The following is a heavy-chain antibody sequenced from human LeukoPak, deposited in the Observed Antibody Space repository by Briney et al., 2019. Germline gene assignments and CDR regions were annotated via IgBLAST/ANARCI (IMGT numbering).Heavy chain of an antibody. V-gene: IGHV3-23*01. CDR2: ISGSGGST. Sequence: PGGSLRLSCAASGFTFSSYAMSWVRQAPGKGLEWVSAISGSGGSTYYAYSVKGRFTISRDNSKNTLYLQMNSLRAEDTAVYYCAKSRITIFGVVTLDAFDIWGQGTMVTVSS. CDR3: AKSRITIFGVVTLDAFDI. CDR1: GFTFSSYA. J-gene: IGHJ3*02. D-gene: IGHD3-3*01.